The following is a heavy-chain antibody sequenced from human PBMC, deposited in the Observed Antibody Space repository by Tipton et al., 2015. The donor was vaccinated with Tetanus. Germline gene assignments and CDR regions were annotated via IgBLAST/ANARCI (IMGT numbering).Heavy chain of an antibody. CDR1: GDSITRDGYS. J-gene: IGHJ4*02. CDR3: ARANSDFPKKGPFDY. CDR2: ISDGGQS. Sequence: TLSLTCTVSGDSITRDGYSWHWIRQPPGKGLEWIGYISDGGQSYYSPTLERRATISRDMSNNHFSLKLTSVTAAGTAVYYCARANSDFPKKGPFDYWGQGARVIVSS. D-gene: IGHD3-3*01. V-gene: IGHV4-30-2*01.